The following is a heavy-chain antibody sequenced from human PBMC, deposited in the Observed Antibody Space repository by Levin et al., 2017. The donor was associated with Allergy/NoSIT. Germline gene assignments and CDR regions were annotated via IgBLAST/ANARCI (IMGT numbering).Heavy chain of an antibody. Sequence: SETLSLTCTVSGGSISSGGYYWSWIRQHPGKGLEWIGYIYYSGSTYYNPSLKSRVTISVDTSKNQFSLKLSSVTAADTAVYYCARMGVKGVVVVAVNDGYFDLWGRGTLVTVSS. D-gene: IGHD2-15*01. CDR1: GGSISSGGYY. V-gene: IGHV4-31*03. CDR3: ARMGVKGVVVVAVNDGYFDL. J-gene: IGHJ2*01. CDR2: IYYSGST.